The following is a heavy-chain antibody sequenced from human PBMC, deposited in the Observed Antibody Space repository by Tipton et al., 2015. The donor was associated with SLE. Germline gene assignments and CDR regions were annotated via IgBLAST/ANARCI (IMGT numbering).Heavy chain of an antibody. Sequence: TLSLTCTVSGGSISSYYWSWIRQPPGKGLEWIGYIYYSGSTYYNPSLKSRVTISVDTSKNQFSLKLSSVTAADTAVYYCAAPAVAGTRESYYYGMDVWGQGTTVTVSS. D-gene: IGHD6-19*01. J-gene: IGHJ6*02. CDR3: AAPAVAGTRESYYYGMDV. V-gene: IGHV4-59*04. CDR1: GGSISSYY. CDR2: IYYSGST.